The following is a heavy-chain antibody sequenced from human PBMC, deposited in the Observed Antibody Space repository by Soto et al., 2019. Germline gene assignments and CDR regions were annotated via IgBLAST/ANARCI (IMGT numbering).Heavy chain of an antibody. CDR2: IYWDDVK. D-gene: IGHD1-7*01. CDR1: GFSLSTSGVG. CDR3: PHRLGRGELYGMDV. Sequence: QITLKESGPTLVKPTQTLTLTCTFSGFSLSTSGVGVGWIRQPPGKALEWLAFIYWDDVKRYSPSLKSRLTITPNTPKTQGAFKMPNMAPGDTATYYCPHRLGRGELYGMDVWGQGTTFPVPS. V-gene: IGHV2-5*02. J-gene: IGHJ6*02.